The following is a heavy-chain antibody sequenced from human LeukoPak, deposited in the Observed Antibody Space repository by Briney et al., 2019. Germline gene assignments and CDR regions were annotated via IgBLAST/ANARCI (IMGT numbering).Heavy chain of an antibody. J-gene: IGHJ5*02. CDR3: ARDDYRGVTNFDP. CDR1: GGSISGCF. Sequence: PSETLSLTCTVSGGSISGCFWSWIRQPPGKGLEWIGYISYTGSTNYNPSLKSRVTISVDTSKNQFSLQLTSVTAADTAVYYRARDDYRGVTNFDPWGQGTLVNVSS. V-gene: IGHV4-59*01. CDR2: ISYTGST. D-gene: IGHD3-10*01.